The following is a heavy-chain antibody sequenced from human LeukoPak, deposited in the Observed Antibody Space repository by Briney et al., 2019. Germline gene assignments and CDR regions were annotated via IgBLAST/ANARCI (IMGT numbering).Heavy chain of an antibody. CDR1: GFTFDDYA. V-gene: IGHV3-9*01. CDR2: ISWNSGSI. D-gene: IGHD1-26*01. J-gene: IGHJ4*02. Sequence: PGGSLRLSCAASGFTFDDYAMHWVRQAPGKGLEWVSGISWNSGSIDYADSVKGRFTISRDNAKNSLYLQMNSLRPEDTAFYYYAKGTGRYWTFFDYWGQGTLVTVSS. CDR3: AKGTGRYWTFFDY.